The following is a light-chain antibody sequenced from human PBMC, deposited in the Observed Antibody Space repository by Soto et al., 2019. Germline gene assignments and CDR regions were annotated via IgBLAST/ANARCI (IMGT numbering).Light chain of an antibody. CDR2: TAS. J-gene: IGKJ4*01. CDR3: LQHNSYPLT. Sequence: DIQMTQSPSSLSASVGDRVTITCRASQSISNYLNWYQQKPGKAPKRLIYTASSLQSGVPSRFSGSGSGTEFTLTISSLQPEDSATYYCLQHNSYPLTFGGGTKVDIK. V-gene: IGKV1-17*01. CDR1: QSISNY.